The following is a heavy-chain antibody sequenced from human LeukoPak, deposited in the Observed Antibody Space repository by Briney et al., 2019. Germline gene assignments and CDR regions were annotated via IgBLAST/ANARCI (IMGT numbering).Heavy chain of an antibody. CDR3: AKWGDYDVLTGYYVSDY. Sequence: GGSLRLSRAASGFTFSDYYMSWIRQAPGKGLEWVSAITGGGSGIYYADSMKSRFTISRDNSKNTLYLQINSLRAEDTAVYYCAKWGDYDVLTGYYVSDYWGQGTLVTVSS. CDR1: GFTFSDYY. J-gene: IGHJ4*02. V-gene: IGHV3-23*01. CDR2: ITGGGSGI. D-gene: IGHD3-9*01.